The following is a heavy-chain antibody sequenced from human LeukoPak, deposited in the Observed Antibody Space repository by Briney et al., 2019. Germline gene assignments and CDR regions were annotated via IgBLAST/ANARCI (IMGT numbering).Heavy chain of an antibody. CDR2: INSDGSST. Sequence: GGSLRLSCAASGFTFSSYWMHWVRQAPGKGLVWVSRINSDGSSTSYADSVKGRFTISRDNAKNTLYLQMNSLRAEDTAVYYCVTNLGIFYDSSGYSAFDIWGQGTMVTVSS. D-gene: IGHD3-22*01. V-gene: IGHV3-74*01. J-gene: IGHJ3*02. CDR1: GFTFSSYW. CDR3: VTNLGIFYDSSGYSAFDI.